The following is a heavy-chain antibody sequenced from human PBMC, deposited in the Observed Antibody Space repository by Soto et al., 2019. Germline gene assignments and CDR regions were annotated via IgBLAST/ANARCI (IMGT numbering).Heavy chain of an antibody. J-gene: IGHJ4*02. D-gene: IGHD6-19*01. CDR1: GGTFSSYT. CDR2: IIPILGIG. CDR3: VVAVAGTGY. Sequence: QVQLVQSGAEVKKPGCSVKVSCKASGGTFSSYTISWVRQAPGQGLEWMGRIIPILGIGNYAQKFQGRVTITADKSTSTAYMELSSLRSEDTAVYYCVVAVAGTGYWGQGTLVTVSS. V-gene: IGHV1-69*02.